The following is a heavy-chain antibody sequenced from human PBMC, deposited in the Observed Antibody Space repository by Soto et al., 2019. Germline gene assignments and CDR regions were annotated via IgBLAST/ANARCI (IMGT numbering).Heavy chain of an antibody. Sequence: TLSLTCTVSGGSISSGGYYWSWIRQHPGKGLEWIGYIYYSGSTYYNPSLKSRVTISVDTSKNQFSLKLSSVTAADTAVYYCARDRFGSSSLAFDIWGQGTMVTVSS. V-gene: IGHV4-31*03. CDR1: GGSISSGGYY. D-gene: IGHD6-6*01. CDR3: ARDRFGSSSLAFDI. CDR2: IYYSGST. J-gene: IGHJ3*02.